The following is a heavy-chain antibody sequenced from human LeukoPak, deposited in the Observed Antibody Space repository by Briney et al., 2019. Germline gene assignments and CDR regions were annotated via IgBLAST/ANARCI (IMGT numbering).Heavy chain of an antibody. CDR1: GASIISSSCY. D-gene: IGHD2-15*01. Sequence: PLETLSLTCAVSGASIISSSCYWGWVRQPPGKGLEWIGAIYYTGNIYFNLSLKSRLTISVDTSKNQFSLKLDSVTAADTAVYYCARQPALRVDYYYGMDVWGQGTTVTVSS. CDR3: ARQPALRVDYYYGMDV. J-gene: IGHJ6*02. V-gene: IGHV4-39*01. CDR2: IYYTGNI.